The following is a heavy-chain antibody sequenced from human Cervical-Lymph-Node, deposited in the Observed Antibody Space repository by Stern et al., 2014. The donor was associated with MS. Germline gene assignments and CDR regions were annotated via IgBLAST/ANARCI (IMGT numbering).Heavy chain of an antibody. CDR3: AREPDYYDSSGYYFPFDY. D-gene: IGHD3-22*01. Sequence: EMQLVESGGGLVKPGGSLRLSCAASGFTFSSYSMNWVRQAPGKGLEWVASISRRSSYIYYADSVKGRFTISRDNAKNSLYLQMNSLRAEDTAVYYCAREPDYYDSSGYYFPFDYWGQGTLVTVSS. J-gene: IGHJ4*02. V-gene: IGHV3-21*01. CDR1: GFTFSSYS. CDR2: ISRRSSYI.